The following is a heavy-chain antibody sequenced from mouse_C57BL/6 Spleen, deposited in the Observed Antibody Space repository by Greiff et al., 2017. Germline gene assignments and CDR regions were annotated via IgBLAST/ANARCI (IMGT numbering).Heavy chain of an antibody. D-gene: IGHD1-1*01. CDR3: ASSPITTVVARDWYFDV. CDR2: ILPGSGST. CDR1: GYTFTGYW. V-gene: IGHV1-9*01. Sequence: QVQLQQSGAELMKPGASVKLSCKATGYTFTGYWIEWVKQRPGHGLEWIGEILPGSGSTNYNEKFKGKATFTADTSSNTAYMQLSSLTTEDSAIYYCASSPITTVVARDWYFDVWGTGTTVTVSS. J-gene: IGHJ1*03.